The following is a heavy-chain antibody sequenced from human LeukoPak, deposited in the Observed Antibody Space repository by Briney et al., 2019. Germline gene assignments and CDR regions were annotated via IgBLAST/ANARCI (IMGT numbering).Heavy chain of an antibody. Sequence: GGSLRLSCAASGFTFGSYSMNWVRQAPGKGLEWVSSISSSSSYIYYADSVKGRFTISRDNAKNSLYLQMNSLRAEDTAVYYCATEEPLGYCSGGSCYSDDYWGRGTLVTVSS. J-gene: IGHJ4*02. CDR3: ATEEPLGYCSGGSCYSDDY. D-gene: IGHD2-15*01. CDR1: GFTFGSYS. V-gene: IGHV3-21*01. CDR2: ISSSSSYI.